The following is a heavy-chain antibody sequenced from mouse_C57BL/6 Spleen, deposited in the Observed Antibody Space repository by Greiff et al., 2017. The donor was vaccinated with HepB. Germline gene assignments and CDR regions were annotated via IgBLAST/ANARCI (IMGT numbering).Heavy chain of an antibody. CDR2: IYPRSGNT. D-gene: IGHD1-1*01. Sequence: VKLQESGAELARPGASVKLSCKASGYTFTSYGISWVKQRTGQGLEWIGEIYPRSGNTYYNEKFKGKATLTADKSSSTAYMELRSLTSEDSAVYFCARRTVVAEDYAMDYWGQGTSVTVSS. CDR1: GYTFTSYG. CDR3: ARRTVVAEDYAMDY. J-gene: IGHJ4*01. V-gene: IGHV1-81*01.